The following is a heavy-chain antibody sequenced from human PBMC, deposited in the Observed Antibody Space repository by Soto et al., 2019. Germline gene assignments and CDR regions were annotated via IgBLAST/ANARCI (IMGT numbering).Heavy chain of an antibody. J-gene: IGHJ4*02. D-gene: IGHD1-1*01. V-gene: IGHV3-66*01. CDR2: LYTGGNT. CDR3: ARALFVSYNFFDY. Sequence: EVQLAESGGDLVQPGGSLRLSCAASGFTVATYYMTWVRQAPGKGLEWVSTLYTGGNTYYPDSVKGRFTISRDSSKNTLYLQVSSLRAEDTAVYYCARALFVSYNFFDYWGQGPLVTVSS. CDR1: GFTVATYY.